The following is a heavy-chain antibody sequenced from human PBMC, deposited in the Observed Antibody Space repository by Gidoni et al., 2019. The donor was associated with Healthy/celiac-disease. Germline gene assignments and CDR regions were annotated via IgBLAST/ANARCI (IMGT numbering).Heavy chain of an antibody. CDR3: ARDPSRSIVGAPFDY. J-gene: IGHJ4*02. Sequence: QVQLVESGGGVVQPGRSLRLSCAASGFPFSSYAMHWVRQAPGKGLEWVAVISYDGSNKSYADSVKGRFTISRDNSKNTLYLQMNSLRAEDTAVYYCARDPSRSIVGAPFDYWGQGTLVTVSS. CDR2: ISYDGSNK. V-gene: IGHV3-30*04. D-gene: IGHD1-26*01. CDR1: GFPFSSYA.